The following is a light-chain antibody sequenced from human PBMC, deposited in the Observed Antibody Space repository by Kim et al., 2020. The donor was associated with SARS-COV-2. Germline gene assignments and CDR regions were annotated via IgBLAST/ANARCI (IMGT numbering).Light chain of an antibody. CDR1: SSNVGRNT. Sequence: GQRVTISCSGSSSNVGRNTIHWYQQLPGTAPKLLMYSNNQRPSGVPDRFSGSKSGTSASLAISGLQSEDEADYYCAAWDDSLNGVIFGGGTKLTVL. V-gene: IGLV1-44*01. CDR2: SNN. CDR3: AAWDDSLNGVI. J-gene: IGLJ2*01.